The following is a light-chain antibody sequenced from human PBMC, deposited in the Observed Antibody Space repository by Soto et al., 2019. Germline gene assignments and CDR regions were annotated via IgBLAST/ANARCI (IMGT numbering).Light chain of an antibody. J-gene: IGLJ1*01. CDR2: EFY. CDR1: NSDVGGYNY. CDR3: SSYVGTNSYV. V-gene: IGLV2-8*01. Sequence: QSVVTQPPSPSGSPWPSDPNSCPGNNSDVGGYNYFSWYQHHPGKAPKLIIYEFYKRPSGVPDRFSGSKSGNTAALTVSGLQAEDEADYYCSSYVGTNSYVFGPGTKVTVL.